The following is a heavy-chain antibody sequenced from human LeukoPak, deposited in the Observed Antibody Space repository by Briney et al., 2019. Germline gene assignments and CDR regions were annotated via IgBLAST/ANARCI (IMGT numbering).Heavy chain of an antibody. D-gene: IGHD6-19*01. CDR2: ISVYNGNT. Sequence: ASGKVSCKTSGYTFTSYGISWERQAPGQGLEWMGWISVYNGNTNYAQKVQGRVTMTTDTSTSTAYMELRSLRSDDTAVYYCASGYSSSLHAFDIWGQGTMVTVSS. CDR1: GYTFTSYG. V-gene: IGHV1-18*01. CDR3: ASGYSSSLHAFDI. J-gene: IGHJ3*02.